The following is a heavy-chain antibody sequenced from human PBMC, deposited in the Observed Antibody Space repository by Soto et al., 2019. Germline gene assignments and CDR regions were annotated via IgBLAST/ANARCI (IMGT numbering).Heavy chain of an antibody. D-gene: IGHD3-22*01. CDR3: ARGYYDSSGQSNTFDI. Sequence: SETLSLTCTVSGASISSSYWSWIRQSPGNGLEWIGYVYYTGSTNYNPSLKSRVTISVDTSKNQFSLKLNSVTAADTAVYYCARGYYDSSGQSNTFDIWGQGTMVTVSS. V-gene: IGHV4-59*01. CDR2: VYYTGST. CDR1: GASISSSY. J-gene: IGHJ3*02.